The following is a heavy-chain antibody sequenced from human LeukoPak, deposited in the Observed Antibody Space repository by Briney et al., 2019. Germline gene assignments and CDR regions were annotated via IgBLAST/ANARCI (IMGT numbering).Heavy chain of an antibody. D-gene: IGHD1-26*01. CDR1: GASVSSASY. CDR2: IYNGVNT. CDR3: ARSRAFNSGAFDP. V-gene: IGHV4-61*01. Sequence: SSETLSLTCTVSGASVSSASYWSWIRQPPGKGVEWIAHIYNGVNTNYNPSLKSRVTISVDTSKNQFSLRLNSVTAADTAVYYCARSRAFNSGAFDPWGQGSLVTVSS. J-gene: IGHJ5*02.